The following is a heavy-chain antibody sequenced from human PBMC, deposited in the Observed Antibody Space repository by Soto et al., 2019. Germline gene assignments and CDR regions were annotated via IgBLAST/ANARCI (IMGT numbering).Heavy chain of an antibody. CDR3: ARDAQYYDFWSGYRSDFDY. CDR1: GYSFRSLG. D-gene: IGHD3-3*01. Sequence: ASVKVSCKASGYSFRSLGISWVRQAPGQGLEWMGWISAYTGNTNYGQKLQGRVTMTTDTSTSTAYMELRSLRSDDTAVYYCARDAQYYDFWSGYRSDFDYWGQG. CDR2: ISAYTGNT. V-gene: IGHV1-18*01. J-gene: IGHJ4*02.